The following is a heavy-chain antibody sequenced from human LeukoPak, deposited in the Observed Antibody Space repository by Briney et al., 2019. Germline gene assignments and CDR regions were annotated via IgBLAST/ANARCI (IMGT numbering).Heavy chain of an antibody. Sequence: SETLSLTCTVSGGSISSYYWSWIRQPPGQGLEWSGYIYYSGSTNYNPSLKSRVTISVDTSKNQFSLKLSSVTAADTAVYYCARRMIVVGPGFDYWGQGTLVTVSS. CDR2: IYYSGST. CDR1: GGSISSYY. D-gene: IGHD3-22*01. V-gene: IGHV4-59*01. J-gene: IGHJ4*02. CDR3: ARRMIVVGPGFDY.